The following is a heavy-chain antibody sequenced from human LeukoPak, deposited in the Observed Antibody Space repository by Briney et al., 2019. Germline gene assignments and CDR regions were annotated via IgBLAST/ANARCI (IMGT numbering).Heavy chain of an antibody. CDR3: AREDTAHSSSLGYFDY. V-gene: IGHV4-39*07. CDR1: GGSISSSSYY. J-gene: IGHJ4*02. D-gene: IGHD6-6*01. Sequence: KASETLSLTCTVSGGSISSSSYYWGWIRQPPGKGLEWIGSIYYSGSTYYNPSLKSRVTISVDTSKNQFSLKLSSVTAADTAVYYCAREDTAHSSSLGYFDYWGQGTLVTVSS. CDR2: IYYSGST.